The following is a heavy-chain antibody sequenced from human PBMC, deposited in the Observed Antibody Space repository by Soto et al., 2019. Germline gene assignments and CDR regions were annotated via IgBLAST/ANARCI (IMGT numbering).Heavy chain of an antibody. CDR2: IYYSGST. Sequence: PSETLSLTCTVSGGSISSYYWSWIRQPPGKGLEWIGYIYYSGSTNYNPSLKSRVTISVDTSKNQFSLKLSSVTAADTAVYYCARDLAYSSSSGLYYYYGMDVWGQGTTVTVSS. CDR1: GGSISSYY. CDR3: ARDLAYSSSSGLYYYYGMDV. D-gene: IGHD6-6*01. J-gene: IGHJ6*02. V-gene: IGHV4-59*01.